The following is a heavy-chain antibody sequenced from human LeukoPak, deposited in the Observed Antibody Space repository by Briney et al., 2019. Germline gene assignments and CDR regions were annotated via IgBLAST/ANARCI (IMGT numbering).Heavy chain of an antibody. V-gene: IGHV3-21*01. D-gene: IGHD3-3*01. CDR1: GFTFSSYS. CDR2: ISSSSSYI. J-gene: IGHJ6*03. CDR3: ARAPVECRDCYYYMDV. Sequence: GSLRLSCAASGFTFSSYSMNWVRQAPGKGLEWVSSISSSSSYIYYADSVKGRFTISRDNAKNSLYLQMNSLRAEDTAVYYCARAPVECRDCYYYMDVWGKGTTVTVSS.